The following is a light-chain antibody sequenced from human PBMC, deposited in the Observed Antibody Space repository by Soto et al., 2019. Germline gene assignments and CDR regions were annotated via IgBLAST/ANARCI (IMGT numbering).Light chain of an antibody. CDR2: GAS. Sequence: ENVLTNSRGTVSLSPGERATLSCRASQSVSSSYLAWYQQKPGQAPRLLIYGASSRATGIPDRFSGSGSGTDFTLSISRLEPEDCAVYYCQQYGSSPWTFGHGSKVDVK. V-gene: IGKV3-20*01. CDR3: QQYGSSPWT. CDR1: QSVSSSY. J-gene: IGKJ1*01.